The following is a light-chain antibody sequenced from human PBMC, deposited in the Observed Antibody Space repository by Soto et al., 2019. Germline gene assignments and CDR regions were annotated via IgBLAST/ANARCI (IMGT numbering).Light chain of an antibody. Sequence: EIVLTQSPGTLSLSPGERATLSCRASQSITSSYLAWHQQKPGQAPRLLIYGASTRATGIPDRLSGSGSGTDFPLTIRRREPEDFAVYYFQQSGSSPWTFGQGTKVEIK. CDR3: QQSGSSPWT. CDR1: QSITSSY. CDR2: GAS. J-gene: IGKJ1*01. V-gene: IGKV3-20*01.